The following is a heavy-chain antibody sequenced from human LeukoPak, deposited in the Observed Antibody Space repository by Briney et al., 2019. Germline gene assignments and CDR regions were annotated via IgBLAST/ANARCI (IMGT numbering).Heavy chain of an antibody. CDR1: GGTFSSYA. V-gene: IGHV1-69*13. D-gene: IGHD3-22*01. CDR2: IIPIFGTA. CDR3: AREGHDSRGLIDY. J-gene: IGHJ4*02. Sequence: SVKVSCKASGGTFSSYAISWVRQAPGQGLEWMGGIIPIFGTANYAQKFQGRVTITADESTSTAYMELSSLRSEDTAVYYCAREGHDSRGLIDYWGQGTLVTVSS.